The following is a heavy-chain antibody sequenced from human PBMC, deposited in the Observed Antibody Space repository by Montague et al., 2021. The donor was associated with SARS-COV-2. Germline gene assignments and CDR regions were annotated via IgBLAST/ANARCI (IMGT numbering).Heavy chain of an antibody. CDR3: AKGTTTGYFYGMDV. CDR1: GFTFDDYA. J-gene: IGHJ6*02. V-gene: IGHV3-9*01. D-gene: IGHD1-1*01. Sequence: SLRLSCEASGFTFDDYAMHWVRQVPGKGLEWVSGISWNSGRIGYVDSXRVRFTISRDNAKNSLYLQMNSLRAEDTALYFCAKGTTTGYFYGMDVWGQGTTVTVSS. CDR2: ISWNSGRI.